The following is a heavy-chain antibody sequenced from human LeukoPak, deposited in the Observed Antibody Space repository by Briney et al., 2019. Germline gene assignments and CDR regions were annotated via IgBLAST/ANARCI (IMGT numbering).Heavy chain of an antibody. CDR3: ARGGDSSGLNRFAY. V-gene: IGHV1-18*01. D-gene: IGHD3-22*01. CDR2: ISTYNGNT. J-gene: IGHJ4*02. Sequence: ASVKVSCKASGYTFTSYGISWVRQAPGQGLEWMGWISTYNGNTNYAQKLQGRVTMTRDTSTSTPYMELRSLRSDDTAVYYCARGGDSSGLNRFAYWGQGTLVTVSS. CDR1: GYTFTSYG.